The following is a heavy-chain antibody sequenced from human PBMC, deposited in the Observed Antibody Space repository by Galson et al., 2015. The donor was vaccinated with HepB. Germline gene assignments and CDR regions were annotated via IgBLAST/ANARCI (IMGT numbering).Heavy chain of an antibody. Sequence: SVKVSCKASGGTFSSYAISWVRQAPGQGLEWMGGIIPIFGTANYAQKFQGRVTITADESTSTAYMELSSLRSEDTAVYYCARDRGPEYQLLSGWLDPWGQGTLVTVSS. V-gene: IGHV1-69*13. CDR3: ARDRGPEYQLLSGWLDP. CDR2: IIPIFGTA. CDR1: GGTFSSYA. D-gene: IGHD2-2*01. J-gene: IGHJ5*02.